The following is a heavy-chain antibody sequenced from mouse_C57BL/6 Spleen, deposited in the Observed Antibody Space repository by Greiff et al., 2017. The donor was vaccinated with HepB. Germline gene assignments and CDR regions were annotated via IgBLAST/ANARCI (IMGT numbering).Heavy chain of an antibody. V-gene: IGHV1-5*01. J-gene: IGHJ4*01. CDR1: GYTFTSYW. Sequence: VQLQQSGTVLARPGASVKMSCKTSGYTFTSYWMHWVKQRPGQGLEWIGAIYPGNSDTSYNQKFKGKAKLTAVTSASTAYMELSSLTNEDSAVYYCTRSRFITTVVATGDYAMDYWGQGTSVTVSS. CDR3: TRSRFITTVVATGDYAMDY. CDR2: IYPGNSDT. D-gene: IGHD1-1*01.